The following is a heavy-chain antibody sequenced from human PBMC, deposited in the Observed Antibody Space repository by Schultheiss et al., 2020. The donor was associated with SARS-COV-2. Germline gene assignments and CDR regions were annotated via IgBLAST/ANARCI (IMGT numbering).Heavy chain of an antibody. CDR2: IYHSGST. CDR3: AKDTIDYYYDSSGYLDY. Sequence: SETLSLTCAVSGGSISSSNWWSWVRQPPGKGLEWIGEIYHSGSTNYNPSLKSRVTISVDKSKNQFSLKLSSVTAADTAVYYCAKDTIDYYYDSSGYLDYWGQGTLVTVSS. J-gene: IGHJ4*02. V-gene: IGHV4-4*02. CDR1: GGSISSSNW. D-gene: IGHD3-22*01.